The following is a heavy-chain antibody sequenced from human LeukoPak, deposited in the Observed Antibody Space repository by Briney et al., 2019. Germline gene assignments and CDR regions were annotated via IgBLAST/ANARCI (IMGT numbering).Heavy chain of an antibody. Sequence: SETLSLTCTVSGASMTTDYWSWIRQTPGKGLEFIGYMYYSGSDTNYNPSLKSRVTMSVDTSSKKFSLTLTSVTAADTAVYYCARTALVYSTGVFDIWGQGTTVIVSP. CDR1: GASMTTDY. CDR3: ARTALVYSTGVFDI. D-gene: IGHD2-8*01. CDR2: MYYSGSDT. V-gene: IGHV4-59*01. J-gene: IGHJ3*02.